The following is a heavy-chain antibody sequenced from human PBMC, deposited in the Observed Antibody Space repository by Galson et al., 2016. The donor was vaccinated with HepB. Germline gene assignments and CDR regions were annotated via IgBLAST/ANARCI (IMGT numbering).Heavy chain of an antibody. CDR1: GFTFSTYD. J-gene: IGHJ6*02. CDR2: IDSDGITT. Sequence: SLRLSCAASGFTFSTYDMNWVRQAPGKGLESVSGIDSDGITTAYADSVKGRVTISRDNAKNTLYLQMNSLSAEDTAVYYCETGGGRRSKYYGMDVWGHGTMVTVSS. V-gene: IGHV3-74*01. D-gene: IGHD1-26*01. CDR3: ETGGGRRSKYYGMDV.